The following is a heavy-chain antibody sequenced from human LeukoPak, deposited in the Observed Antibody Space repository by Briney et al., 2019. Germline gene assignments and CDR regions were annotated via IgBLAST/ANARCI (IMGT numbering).Heavy chain of an antibody. CDR2: ISSSGSTI. J-gene: IGHJ4*02. CDR1: GFTFSDYY. V-gene: IGHV3-11*01. D-gene: IGHD2-2*01. Sequence: GGSLRLSCAASGFTFSDYYMSWIRQAPGKGPEWVSYISSSGSTIYYADSVKGRFTISRDNAKNSLYLQMNSLRAEDTAVYYCARVILACSSTSCYPKNFDYWGQGTLVTVSS. CDR3: ARVILACSSTSCYPKNFDY.